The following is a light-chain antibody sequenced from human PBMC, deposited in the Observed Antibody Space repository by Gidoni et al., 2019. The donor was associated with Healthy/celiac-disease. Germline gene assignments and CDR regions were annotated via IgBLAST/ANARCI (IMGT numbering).Light chain of an antibody. V-gene: IGKV3-15*01. CDR1: QSVSSN. CDR3: QQYNNWPPYT. J-gene: IGKJ2*01. Sequence: EIVMTQSPATLSVSPGERATLSCRASQSVSSNLAWYQQKPGQDPRLLIYGASTRATGIPARFSGSGSGTEFTLTISSLQSEDFAVYYCQQYNNWPPYTFXQXTKLEIK. CDR2: GAS.